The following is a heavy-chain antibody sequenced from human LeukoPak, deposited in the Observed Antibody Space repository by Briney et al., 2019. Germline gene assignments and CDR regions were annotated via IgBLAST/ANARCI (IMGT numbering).Heavy chain of an antibody. Sequence: GGSLRLSCAASGFTFSIYAMSWVRQAPGKGLEWVSSISSSSSYIYYADSVKGRFTISRDNAKNSLYLQMNSLRAEDTAVYHCARDSIAAAGLYYFDYWGQGTLVTVSS. V-gene: IGHV3-21*01. J-gene: IGHJ4*02. CDR3: ARDSIAAAGLYYFDY. D-gene: IGHD6-13*01. CDR1: GFTFSIYA. CDR2: ISSSSSYI.